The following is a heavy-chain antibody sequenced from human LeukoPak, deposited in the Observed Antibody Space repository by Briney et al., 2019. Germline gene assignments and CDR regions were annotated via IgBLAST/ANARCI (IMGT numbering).Heavy chain of an antibody. D-gene: IGHD2-15*01. CDR3: ARAHCSGGSCYSFYLDY. CDR2: IIPIFGTA. CDR1: GGTFSSYA. J-gene: IGHJ4*02. V-gene: IGHV1-69*13. Sequence: SVKVSCKASGGTFSSYAISWVRQAPGQGLEWMGGIIPIFGTANYEQKFQGRVTITADESTSTAYMELSSLRSEDTAVYYCARAHCSGGSCYSFYLDYWGQGTLVTVSS.